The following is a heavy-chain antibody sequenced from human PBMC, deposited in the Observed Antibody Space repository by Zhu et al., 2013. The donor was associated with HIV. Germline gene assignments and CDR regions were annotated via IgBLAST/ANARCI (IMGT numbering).Heavy chain of an antibody. J-gene: IGHJ5*02. CDR1: GFIFTSVG. CDR2: IAPYNGNT. Sequence: QLVQSGLEVRKPGASVKISCKATGFIFTSVGYSWVRQAPGQGFEWMGWIAPYNGNTKYAQRLQGRVTMTTDTSTSTAYMELRSLRSDDTAVYYCATGPTYSVSPAWGQGALVTVSS. CDR3: ATGPTYSVSPA. D-gene: IGHD3-16*01. V-gene: IGHV1-18*04.